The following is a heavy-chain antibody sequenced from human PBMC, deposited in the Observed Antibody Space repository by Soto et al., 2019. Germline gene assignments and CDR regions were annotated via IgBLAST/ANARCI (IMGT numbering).Heavy chain of an antibody. Sequence: SEPLSLTCTVSGGSISSYYWTWIRQPPGTGLEWIGEINHSGSTNHNPSLKSRVTISVDTSKNQFSLKLTSVTAADTAVYYCARDKITGLFDYWGQGTLVTVSS. D-gene: IGHD2-8*02. V-gene: IGHV4-34*01. CDR2: INHSGST. CDR1: GGSISSYY. CDR3: ARDKITGLFDY. J-gene: IGHJ4*02.